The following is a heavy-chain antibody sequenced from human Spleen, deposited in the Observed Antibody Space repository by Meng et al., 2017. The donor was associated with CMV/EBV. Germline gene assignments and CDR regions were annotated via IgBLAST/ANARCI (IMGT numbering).Heavy chain of an antibody. V-gene: IGHV3-74*01. Sequence: GGSLRLSCAASGFTFSSYWMHWVRQAPGKGLVWVSRISSDGSSTNYADSVKGRFTISRDNAKNTVCLQMNSLRAEDTAVYYCARVPAANYYYYYGMDVWGQGTTVTVSS. J-gene: IGHJ6*02. CDR3: ARVPAANYYYYYGMDV. CDR1: GFTFSSYW. D-gene: IGHD2-2*01. CDR2: ISSDGSST.